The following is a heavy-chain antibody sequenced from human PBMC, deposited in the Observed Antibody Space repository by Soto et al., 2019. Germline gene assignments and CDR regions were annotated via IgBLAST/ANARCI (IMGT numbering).Heavy chain of an antibody. J-gene: IGHJ6*03. V-gene: IGHV1-46*03. CDR3: ARAVVPAAMGGWVSDYYYYYMDV. D-gene: IGHD2-2*01. CDR2: INPSGGST. Sequence: GASVKVSCKASGYTFTSYYMHWVRQAPGQRLERMGKINPSGGSTSYAQKFQGRVTMTRDTSTSTVYMELSSLRSEDTAVYYCARAVVPAAMGGWVSDYYYYYMDVWGKGTTVTVSS. CDR1: GYTFTSYY.